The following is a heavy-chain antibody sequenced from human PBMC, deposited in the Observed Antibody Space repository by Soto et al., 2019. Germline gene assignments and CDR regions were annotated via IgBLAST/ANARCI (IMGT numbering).Heavy chain of an antibody. CDR2: IYYRGNT. Sequence: QVQLQESGPGLVKPSQTLSLTCTVSGGSISSGDYYWSWIRQPPGKGLEWIGYIYYRGNTYYNPSPKMPGTKTREPSKNQFPPKLSSVAAANTAVDYRARASPVVTDVWGQGTTVTVSS. J-gene: IGHJ6*02. CDR3: ARASPVVTDV. CDR1: GGSISSGDYY. V-gene: IGHV4-30-4*01. D-gene: IGHD5-18*01.